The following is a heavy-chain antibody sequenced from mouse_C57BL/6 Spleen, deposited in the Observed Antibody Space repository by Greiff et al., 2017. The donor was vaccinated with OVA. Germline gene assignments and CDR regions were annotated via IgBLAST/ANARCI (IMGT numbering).Heavy chain of an antibody. J-gene: IGHJ2*01. V-gene: IGHV1-82*01. CDR3: ARDGYDGFDY. Sequence: VKLQESGPELVKPGASVKISCKASGYAFSSSWMNWVKQRPGKGLEWIGRIYPGDGDTNYNGKFKGKATLTADKSSSTAYMQLSSLTSEDSAVYFCARDGYDGFDYWGQGTTLTVSS. D-gene: IGHD2-2*01. CDR1: GYAFSSSW. CDR2: IYPGDGDT.